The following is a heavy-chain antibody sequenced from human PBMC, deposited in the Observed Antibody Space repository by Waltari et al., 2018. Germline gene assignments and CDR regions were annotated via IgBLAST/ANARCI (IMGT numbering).Heavy chain of an antibody. CDR3: ARDGSMKPFDY. D-gene: IGHD2-8*01. CDR2: VNPKTGVT. CDR1: GYTLIDEY. J-gene: IGHJ4*02. V-gene: IGHV1-2*02. Sequence: QIQLVQSGAEVKTPGASVKVSCKASGYTLIDEYIHWVRQAPGQGLEWMGWVNPKTGVTKYSQKFQGSVTMTRDTSINTGYVELSSLRSDDTAIYFCARDGSMKPFDYWGQGTQVTVSS.